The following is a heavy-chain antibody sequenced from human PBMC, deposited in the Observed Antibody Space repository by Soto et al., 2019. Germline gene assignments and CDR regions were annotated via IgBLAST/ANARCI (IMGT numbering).Heavy chain of an antibody. CDR2: IYYSGST. V-gene: IGHV4-30-4*01. D-gene: IGHD5-18*01. J-gene: IGHJ4*02. CDR3: ARQEWIQLWPDDY. CDR1: GGSISSGDYY. Sequence: SETLSLTCTVSGGSISSGDYYWSWIRQPPGKGLEWIGYIYYSGSTYYNPSLKSRVTISVDTSKNQFSLKLSSVTAADTAVYYCARQEWIQLWPDDYWGQGTLVTVSS.